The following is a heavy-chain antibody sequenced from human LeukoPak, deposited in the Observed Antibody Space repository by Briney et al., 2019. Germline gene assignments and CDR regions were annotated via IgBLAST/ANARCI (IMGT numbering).Heavy chain of an antibody. D-gene: IGHD3-22*01. J-gene: IGHJ3*02. Sequence: SETLSLTCTVSGDSISGDYWSWIRQSPGKGLEWIGYFHHTAGTRYNPSLQSRVTISIDTSRNHFSLKLNSLSAADTAVYFCARLLDYDSSGGPDTFDIWGQGTMVTVSS. CDR1: GDSISGDY. CDR2: FHHTAGT. V-gene: IGHV4-59*08. CDR3: ARLLDYDSSGGPDTFDI.